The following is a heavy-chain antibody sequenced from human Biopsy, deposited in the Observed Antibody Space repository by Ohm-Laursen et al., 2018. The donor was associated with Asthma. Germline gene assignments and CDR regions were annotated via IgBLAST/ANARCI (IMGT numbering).Heavy chain of an antibody. CDR1: GDSFSNYA. CDR2: LIPVLGTP. CDR3: ARGPEYVRSSGALDY. J-gene: IGHJ4*02. Sequence: SSVKVSCKASGDSFSNYAISWVRQAPGQGLEWMGGLIPVLGTPDHAQMFEGRVTITADESTSTAYMELSSLSSEDTAVYYCARGPEYVRSSGALDYWGQGTLVTVSS. D-gene: IGHD2-2*01. V-gene: IGHV1-69*01.